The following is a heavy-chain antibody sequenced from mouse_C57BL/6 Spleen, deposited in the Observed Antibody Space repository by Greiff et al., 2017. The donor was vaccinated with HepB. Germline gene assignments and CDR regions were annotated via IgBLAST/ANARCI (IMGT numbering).Heavy chain of an antibody. D-gene: IGHD3-2*02. CDR2: IHPNSGST. CDR1: GYTFTSYW. Sequence: QVHVKQPGAELVKPGASVKLSCKASGYTFTSYWMHWVKQRPGQGLEWIGMIHPNSGSTNYNEKFKSKATLTVDKSSSTAYMQLSSLTSEDSAVYYCARGRQLSLDYWGQGTTLTVSS. V-gene: IGHV1-64*01. CDR3: ARGRQLSLDY. J-gene: IGHJ2*01.